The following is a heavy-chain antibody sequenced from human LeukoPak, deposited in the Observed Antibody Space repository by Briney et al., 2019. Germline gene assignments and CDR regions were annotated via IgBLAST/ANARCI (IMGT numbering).Heavy chain of an antibody. J-gene: IGHJ6*03. V-gene: IGHV3-49*04. Sequence: PGGSLRLSCTASGVTFGDYAMSWVRQAPGKGLEWVGFIRSKAYGGTTEYAASVKGRFTISRDDSKSIAYLQMNSLQTEDPAVYYCTSDSSGWYGSYYYYYYIDVWGKETTVTIPS. D-gene: IGHD6-19*01. CDR3: TSDSSGWYGSYYYYYYIDV. CDR2: IRSKAYGGTT. CDR1: GVTFGDYA.